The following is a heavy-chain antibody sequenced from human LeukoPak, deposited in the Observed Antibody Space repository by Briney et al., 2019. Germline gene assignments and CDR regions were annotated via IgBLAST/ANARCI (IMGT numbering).Heavy chain of an antibody. CDR1: GFTFDDYG. D-gene: IGHD6-6*01. Sequence: GGSLRLSCAASGFTFDDYGMSWVRQAPGKGLEWVSGIDWNGGSTGYADSVNGRFTISRDNAKNSLYLQMNSLRAEDTALYNCARVMGFEYGSSGSDYWGQGTLVTVSS. CDR2: IDWNGGST. V-gene: IGHV3-20*01. J-gene: IGHJ4*02. CDR3: ARVMGFEYGSSGSDY.